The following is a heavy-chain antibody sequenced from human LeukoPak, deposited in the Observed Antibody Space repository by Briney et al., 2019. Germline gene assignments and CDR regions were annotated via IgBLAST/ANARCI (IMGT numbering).Heavy chain of an antibody. CDR3: ARGYSYGYGDI. V-gene: IGHV4-34*01. CDR1: GGSFSGYY. J-gene: IGHJ3*02. Sequence: SETLSLTCAVYGGSFSGYYWSWIRQPPGKGLEWIGEINHSGSTNYNPSLKSRVTISVDTSKNQFSLKLSSVTAADTAVYYCARGYSYGYGDIWGQGTMVTVSS. D-gene: IGHD5-18*01. CDR2: INHSGST.